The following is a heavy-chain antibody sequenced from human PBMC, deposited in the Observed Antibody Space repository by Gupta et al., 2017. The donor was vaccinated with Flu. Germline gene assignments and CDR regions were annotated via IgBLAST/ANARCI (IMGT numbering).Heavy chain of an antibody. Sequence: QVQLQQWGAGLLKPSETLSLTCAVSGGSFSGYYWSWIRQPPGKGLEWIGEINHSGSTNYNPSLKSRVTISVDTSKNQFSLKLSSVTAADTAVYYCARVPMTRNWFDPWGQGTLVTGTS. CDR3: ARVPMTRNWFDP. CDR1: GGSFSGYY. J-gene: IGHJ5*02. CDR2: INHSGST. V-gene: IGHV4-34*01. D-gene: IGHD3-22*01.